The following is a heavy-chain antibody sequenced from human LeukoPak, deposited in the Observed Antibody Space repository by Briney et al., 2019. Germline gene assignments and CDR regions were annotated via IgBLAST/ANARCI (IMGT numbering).Heavy chain of an antibody. CDR3: ARCSSGWPNSPPDY. Sequence: ASVKVSCKASGYTFTGYYMHWVRQAPGQGLEWMGWINPNSGGTNYAQKLQGRVTTTTDTSTSTAYMELRSLRSDDTAVYYCARCSSGWPNSPPDYWGQGTLVTVSS. D-gene: IGHD6-19*01. CDR2: INPNSGGT. V-gene: IGHV1-2*02. CDR1: GYTFTGYY. J-gene: IGHJ4*02.